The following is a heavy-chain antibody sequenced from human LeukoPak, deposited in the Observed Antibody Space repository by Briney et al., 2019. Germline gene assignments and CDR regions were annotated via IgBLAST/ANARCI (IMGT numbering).Heavy chain of an antibody. CDR2: ISSSGSTI. CDR3: ASEVDTYYYDSSGYDDY. CDR1: GFTFSDYY. Sequence: GGSLRLSCAASGFTFSDYYMSWIRQAPGKGLEWVSYISSSGSTIYYADSVKGRFTISRDNAKNSLYLQMNSLRAEDTAVYYCASEVDTYYYDSSGYDDYWGQGTLVTVSS. J-gene: IGHJ4*02. D-gene: IGHD3-22*01. V-gene: IGHV3-11*01.